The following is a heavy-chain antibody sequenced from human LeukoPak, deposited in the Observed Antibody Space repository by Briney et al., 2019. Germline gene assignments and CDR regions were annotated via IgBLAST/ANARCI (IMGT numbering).Heavy chain of an antibody. CDR1: GYSFSNYG. V-gene: IGHV1-18*01. Sequence: GASVKVSCKASGYSFSNYGISWVRQAPGQGLELMGWISPYNSNTNNARNLQGRVTMTTDTSTSTAYMELRSLRFDDTAVYYCARDDHLVSGYDRLLYYFDYWGQGTLVTVSS. D-gene: IGHD5-12*01. J-gene: IGHJ4*02. CDR2: ISPYNSNT. CDR3: ARDDHLVSGYDRLLYYFDY.